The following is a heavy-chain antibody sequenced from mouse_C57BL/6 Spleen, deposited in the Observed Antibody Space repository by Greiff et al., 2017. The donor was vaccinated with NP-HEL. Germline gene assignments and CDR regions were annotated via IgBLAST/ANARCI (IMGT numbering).Heavy chain of an antibody. CDR2: INPSTGGT. CDR3: ARYGYGSSYDYAMDY. J-gene: IGHJ4*01. V-gene: IGHV1-42*01. CDR1: GYSFTGYY. D-gene: IGHD1-1*01. Sequence: VQLQQSGPELVKPGASVKISCKASGYSFTGYYMNWVKQSPEKSLEWIGEINPSTGGTTYNQKFKAKATLTVDKSPRTAYMQLKSLTSEDSAVYYCARYGYGSSYDYAMDYWGQGTSVTVSS.